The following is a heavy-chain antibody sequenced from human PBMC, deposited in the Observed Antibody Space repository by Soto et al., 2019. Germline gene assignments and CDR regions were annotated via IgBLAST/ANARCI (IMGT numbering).Heavy chain of an antibody. V-gene: IGHV4-59*01. D-gene: IGHD3-10*01. CDR3: ARELLWFGESPSYYFDY. Sequence: QVQLQESGPGLVKPSETLSLTCTVSGGSISSYYWSWIRQPPGKGLAWIGYIYYSGSTNYNPSLKSRVTISVDTSKNQFSLKLSSVTAADTAVYYCARELLWFGESPSYYFDYWGQGTLVTVSS. CDR1: GGSISSYY. CDR2: IYYSGST. J-gene: IGHJ4*02.